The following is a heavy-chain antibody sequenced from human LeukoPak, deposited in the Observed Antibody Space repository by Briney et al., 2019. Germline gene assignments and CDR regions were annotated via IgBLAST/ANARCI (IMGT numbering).Heavy chain of an antibody. CDR1: GFTFDDYG. V-gene: IGHV3-20*04. D-gene: IGHD6-19*01. CDR2: INWNGGST. Sequence: GGSLKLSCAASGFTFDDYGMSWVRQAPGKGLEWVSGINWNGGSTGYADSVKGRFTISRDNAKNSLYLQMNSQRAEDTALYYCARIGAVGYYFDYWGQGTLVTVSS. CDR3: ARIGAVGYYFDY. J-gene: IGHJ4*02.